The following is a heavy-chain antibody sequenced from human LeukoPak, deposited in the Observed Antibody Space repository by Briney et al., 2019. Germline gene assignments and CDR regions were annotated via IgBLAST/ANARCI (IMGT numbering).Heavy chain of an antibody. Sequence: PGGSLRLACAASGFTFSNYNMNWVRQAPGKGLEWVSCVSSTGSYIYYADSVKGRFTISRDNAKNSLYLQMNSLRAEDTAVYYCARGKHYYDSSGYYWGAFDIWGQGTIVAVSS. CDR1: GFTFSNYN. CDR3: ARGKHYYDSSGYYWGAFDI. V-gene: IGHV3-21*01. CDR2: VSSTGSYI. J-gene: IGHJ3*02. D-gene: IGHD3-22*01.